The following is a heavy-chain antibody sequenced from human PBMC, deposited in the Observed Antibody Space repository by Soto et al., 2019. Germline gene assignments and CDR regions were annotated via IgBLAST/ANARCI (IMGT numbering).Heavy chain of an antibody. CDR1: GGSISSYY. CDR2: IYYSGST. V-gene: IGHV4-59*01. CDR3: ARGNGDYFDY. D-gene: IGHD1-1*01. Sequence: SETLSLTCTVSGGSISSYYWSWFRQPPGKGLEWIGYIYYSGSTNYNPSLKSRVTMSVDTSKNQFSLKLSSVTAADTAVYYCARGNGDYFDYWGQGTLVTVSS. J-gene: IGHJ4*02.